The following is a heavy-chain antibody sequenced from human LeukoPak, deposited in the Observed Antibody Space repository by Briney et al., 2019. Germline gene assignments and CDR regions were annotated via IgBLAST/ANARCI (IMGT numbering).Heavy chain of an antibody. J-gene: IGHJ4*02. D-gene: IGHD6-19*01. CDR1: GFTFSSYG. CDR2: IAHDGSMK. CDR3: AKEPLEYTSGWYFYD. V-gene: IGHV3-30*18. Sequence: PGGSLRLSCAASGFTFSSYGMHWVRQAPGKGLEWLGDIAHDGSMKYYADSVKGRHTLSRDNPKNTLYLQINSLRDDDTAVYYCAKEPLEYTSGWYFYDWGQGTLVTVSS.